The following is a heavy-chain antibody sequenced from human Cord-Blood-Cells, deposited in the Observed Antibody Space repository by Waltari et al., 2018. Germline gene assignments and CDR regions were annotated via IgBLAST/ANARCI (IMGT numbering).Heavy chain of an antibody. CDR1: GFTFSSYW. Sequence: EVQLVVAGGGLVQPGGSLRLSCAASGFTFSSYWMSWVRQAPGKGLEWVANIKQDGSEKYYVDSVKGRFTISRDNAKNSLYLQMNSLRAEDTAVYYCARSPMYSSGWLNYWGQGTLVTVSS. J-gene: IGHJ4*02. CDR2: IKQDGSEK. D-gene: IGHD6-19*01. CDR3: ARSPMYSSGWLNY. V-gene: IGHV3-7*01.